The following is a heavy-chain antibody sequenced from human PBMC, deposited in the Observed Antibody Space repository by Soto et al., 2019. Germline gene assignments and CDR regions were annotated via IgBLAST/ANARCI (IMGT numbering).Heavy chain of an antibody. CDR2: IYYSGST. D-gene: IGHD4-17*01. CDR3: AKEVYGDYDYMDV. Sequence: PSETLSLTCTVSGGSISSYYWSWIRQPPGKGLEWIGYIYYSGSTNYNPSLKSRVTISVDTSKNQFSLKLSSVTAADTAVYYCAKEVYGDYDYMDVWGKGTTVTVSS. CDR1: GGSISSYY. V-gene: IGHV4-59*01. J-gene: IGHJ6*03.